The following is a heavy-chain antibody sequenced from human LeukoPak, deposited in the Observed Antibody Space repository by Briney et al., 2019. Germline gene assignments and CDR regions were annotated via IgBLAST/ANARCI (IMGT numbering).Heavy chain of an antibody. CDR2: ITSSGSTI. CDR1: GFTFSNFY. CDR3: AREYLNGFDI. V-gene: IGHV3-11*04. D-gene: IGHD2-2*02. J-gene: IGHJ3*02. Sequence: PGGSLRLSCAAPGFTFSNFYMSWLGQAPGKGLEWVSYITSSGSTIDYAESVKGRFTISRDNAKNSLYLQMSSLRAEDTAVYYCAREYLNGFDIWGQGTMVTVSS.